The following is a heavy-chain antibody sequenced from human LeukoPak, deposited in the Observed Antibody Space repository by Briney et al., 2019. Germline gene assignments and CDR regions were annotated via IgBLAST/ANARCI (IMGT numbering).Heavy chain of an antibody. D-gene: IGHD3-22*01. V-gene: IGHV4-59*08. Sequence: PSETLSLTCTVSGGSISSYYWSWIRQPPGKGLEWIGYIYYSGSTNYNPSLKSRVTISVDTSKNQFSLKLSSVTAADTAVYYCATRTYYYDSSGYWSGAFNIWGQGTMVTVSS. J-gene: IGHJ3*02. CDR3: ATRTYYYDSSGYWSGAFNI. CDR2: IYYSGST. CDR1: GGSISSYY.